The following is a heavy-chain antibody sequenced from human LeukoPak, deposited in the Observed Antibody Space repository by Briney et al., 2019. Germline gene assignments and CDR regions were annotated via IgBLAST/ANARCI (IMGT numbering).Heavy chain of an antibody. J-gene: IGHJ6*03. CDR1: GGAISDYY. V-gene: IGHV4-59*01. CDR3: ARDKVDLHYTSYYYYYMDV. CDR2: MYYTGST. D-gene: IGHD3-3*01. Sequence: PSETLSLTCTVSGGAISDYYWSWIRQPPGKGLEWIGYMYYTGSTNYNASLKSRVTISADTSKNQFSLKLSSVTAADTAVYYCARDKVDLHYTSYYYYYMDVWGKGTTVTVSS.